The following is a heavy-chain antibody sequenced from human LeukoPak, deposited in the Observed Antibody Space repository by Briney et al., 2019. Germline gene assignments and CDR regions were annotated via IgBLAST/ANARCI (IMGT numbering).Heavy chain of an antibody. CDR1: WITFCRFA. V-gene: IGHV3-23*01. D-gene: IGHD6-13*01. J-gene: IGHJ4*02. CDR2: ISGSGGST. Sequence: GGSLKPSFSSSWITFCRFALSLVPQAPGEGVGVVSAISGSGGSTYYADSVKGRFTISRDNSINTLYLQMNSLRAEDTAVYYCATERTGYSSSSFDYWGQGTLVTVSS. CDR3: ATERTGYSSSSFDY.